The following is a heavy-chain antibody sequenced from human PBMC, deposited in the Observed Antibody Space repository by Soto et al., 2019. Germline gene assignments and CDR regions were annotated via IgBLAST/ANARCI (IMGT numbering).Heavy chain of an antibody. CDR2: ISYSGST. V-gene: IGHV4-61*03. Sequence: QVQLQESGPGLVKPSEPLSLTCTVSGGSVSSGGYFWSWIRQPPGKGLEWSGYISYSGSTKYNPSLESRVTISADTSNTHFSLKLASVTAADTAVYHCARAPYSSGWPDSWGQGTLVTVAS. D-gene: IGHD6-19*01. J-gene: IGHJ4*02. CDR1: GGSVSSGGYF. CDR3: ARAPYSSGWPDS.